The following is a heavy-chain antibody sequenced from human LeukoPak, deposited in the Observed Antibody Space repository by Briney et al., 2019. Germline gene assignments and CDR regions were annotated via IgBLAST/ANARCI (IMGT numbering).Heavy chain of an antibody. Sequence: SGGSLRLSCAASGFTVNSNYMSWVRQAPGKGLEWVSVIYSGGSTYYADSVKGRFTISRDNSKNTLYLQMNSLRAEDTAVYYCASLSGYCSGGSCQSGYWGQGTLVTVSS. CDR1: GFTVNSNY. V-gene: IGHV3-66*01. J-gene: IGHJ4*02. CDR2: IYSGGST. CDR3: ASLSGYCSGGSCQSGY. D-gene: IGHD2-15*01.